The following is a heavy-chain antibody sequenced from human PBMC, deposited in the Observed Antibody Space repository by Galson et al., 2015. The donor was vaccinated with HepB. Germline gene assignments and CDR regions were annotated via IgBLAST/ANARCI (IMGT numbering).Heavy chain of an antibody. V-gene: IGHV3-9*01. Sequence: SLRLSCAASGFTFDDYAMHWVRHVPGKGLECVSTITWNSGVVVYADSVKGRFTISRDNAKNSLYLQMNSLRPEDTALYYCAKDRNSGSYYSALFDYWGQGILVTVSS. CDR3: AKDRNSGSYYSALFDY. CDR1: GFTFDDYA. D-gene: IGHD1-26*01. J-gene: IGHJ4*02. CDR2: ITWNSGVV.